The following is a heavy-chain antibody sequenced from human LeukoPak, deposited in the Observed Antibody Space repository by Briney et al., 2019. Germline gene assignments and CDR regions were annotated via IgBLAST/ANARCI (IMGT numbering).Heavy chain of an antibody. CDR2: ISGSGGST. J-gene: IGHJ6*03. V-gene: IGHV3-23*01. CDR1: GFTFSNFG. Sequence: GGSLRLSCAASGFTFSNFGMSWVRQAPGKGLEWVSVISGSGGSTYYADSVKGRFTISRDNSKNTLYLQMNSLRAEDTAVYYCARYPATEGGSYYYYYYMDVWGKGTTVTVSS. CDR3: ARYPATEGGSYYYYYYMDV. D-gene: IGHD4-11*01.